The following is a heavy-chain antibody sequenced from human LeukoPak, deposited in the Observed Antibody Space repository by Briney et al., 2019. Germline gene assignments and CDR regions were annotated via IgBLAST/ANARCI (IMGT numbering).Heavy chain of an antibody. CDR3: ARAQSLRWYSSKGLDY. D-gene: IGHD6-13*01. J-gene: IGHJ4*02. Sequence: SETLSLTCTVSGGSISSGGYYWSWIRQPPGKGLEWIGYIYHSGSTYYNPSLKSRVTISVDRSKNQFSLKLSSVTAADAAVYYCARAQSLRWYSSKGLDYWGQGTLVTVSS. CDR2: IYHSGST. V-gene: IGHV4-30-2*01. CDR1: GGSISSGGYY.